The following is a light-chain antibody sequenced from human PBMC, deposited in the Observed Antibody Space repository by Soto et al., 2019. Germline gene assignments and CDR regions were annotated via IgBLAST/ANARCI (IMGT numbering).Light chain of an antibody. CDR3: ATWQDSQSGPYV. CDR2: RNN. Sequence: VLPQPPSATGTHLQMVTLSCSGSSSNIGSNNVYWYQQLPGTAPKLLTYRNNKRPSGVPDRFSGSKSGTSASLAFSGLRSEDEADYYCATWQDSQSGPYVFGTGTKVTVL. CDR1: SSNIGSNN. J-gene: IGLJ1*01. V-gene: IGLV1-47*01.